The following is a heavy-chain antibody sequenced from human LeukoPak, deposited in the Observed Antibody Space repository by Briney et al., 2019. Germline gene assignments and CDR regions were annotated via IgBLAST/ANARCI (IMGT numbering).Heavy chain of an antibody. CDR2: IYHNGNT. V-gene: IGHV4-38-2*01. Sequence: GSLRLSCAASGFTFSSYGMHWVRQAPGKGLEWIGNIYHNGNTYYNPSLKSRVTISVDTSKNQFSLKLSSVTAADTAVYYCARGGVTYDYGSWGQGTLVTVSS. CDR3: ARGGVTYDYGS. CDR1: GFTFSSYG. D-gene: IGHD3-10*01. J-gene: IGHJ5*02.